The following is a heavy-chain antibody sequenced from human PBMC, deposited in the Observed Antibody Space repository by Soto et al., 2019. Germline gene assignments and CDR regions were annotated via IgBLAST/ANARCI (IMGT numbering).Heavy chain of an antibody. Sequence: QVQLQESGPGLVKPSETLSLTCTVSGGSISSYYWSWIRQPPGKGLEWIGYIYYSGSTNYNPSLKSRVTVSGDTSKNQYSLKLSSVTAADTAVYYCAREQREVYFDWLSTVGDLWGQGTTVTVSS. V-gene: IGHV4-59*01. CDR1: GGSISSYY. J-gene: IGHJ6*02. CDR3: AREQREVYFDWLSTVGDL. D-gene: IGHD3-9*01. CDR2: IYYSGST.